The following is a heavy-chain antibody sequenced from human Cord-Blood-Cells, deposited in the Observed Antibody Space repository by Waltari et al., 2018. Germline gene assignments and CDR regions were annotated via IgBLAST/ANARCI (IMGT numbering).Heavy chain of an antibody. CDR3: ARITMVRGVIYYYYYYMDV. J-gene: IGHJ6*03. CDR2: IYYSGST. V-gene: IGHV4-39*07. D-gene: IGHD3-10*01. Sequence: QLQLQESGPGLVKPSETLSLTCPASGGSISRISYYWCWTRQPPGKGLEWIGSIYYSGSTYYNPSLKSRVTISVDTSKNQFSLKLSSVTAADTAVYYCARITMVRGVIYYYYYYMDVWGKGTTVTVSS. CDR1: GGSISRISYY.